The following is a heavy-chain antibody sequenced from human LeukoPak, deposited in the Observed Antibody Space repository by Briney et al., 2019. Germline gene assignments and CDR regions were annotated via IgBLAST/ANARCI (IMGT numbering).Heavy chain of an antibody. Sequence: RTGGSLRLSCAASGFTFSSYAMHWVRQAPVKGLEWVAVISYDGSNKYYADSVKGRFTISRDNSKNTLYLQMNSLRAEDTAVYYCARVLTGYFDYWGQGTLVTVSS. CDR2: ISYDGSNK. V-gene: IGHV3-30-3*01. CDR1: GFTFSSYA. J-gene: IGHJ4*02. CDR3: ARVLTGYFDY.